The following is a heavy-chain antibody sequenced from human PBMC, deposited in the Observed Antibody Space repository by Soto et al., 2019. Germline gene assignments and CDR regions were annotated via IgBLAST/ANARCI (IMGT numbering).Heavy chain of an antibody. J-gene: IGHJ6*02. Sequence: GASVKVSCKASGGTFSSYAISWVRQAPGQGLEWMGGIIPIFGTANYAQKFQGRVTITADESTSTAYMELSSLRSEDTAVYYCARPLEPLYYYYYGMDVWGQGTTVTVSS. CDR1: GGTFSSYA. V-gene: IGHV1-69*13. CDR3: ARPLEPLYYYYYGMDV. CDR2: IIPIFGTA. D-gene: IGHD1-1*01.